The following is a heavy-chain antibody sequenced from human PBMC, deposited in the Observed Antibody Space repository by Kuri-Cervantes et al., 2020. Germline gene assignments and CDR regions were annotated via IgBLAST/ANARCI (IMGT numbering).Heavy chain of an antibody. D-gene: IGHD6-19*01. CDR3: ARDRSARGWYYGMDV. CDR2: ISYDGSNK. V-gene: IGHV3-30*03. CDR1: GFTFSSYG. Sequence: GGSLRLSCAASGFTFSSYGMHWVRQAPGKGLEWVAVISYDGSNKYYADSVKGRFTISRDNSKNTLYLQMNSLRAEDTAVYYCARDRSARGWYYGMDVWGQGTTVTVSS. J-gene: IGHJ6*02.